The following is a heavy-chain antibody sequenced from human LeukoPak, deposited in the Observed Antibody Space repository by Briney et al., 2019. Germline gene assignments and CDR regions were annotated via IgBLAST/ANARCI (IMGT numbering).Heavy chain of an antibody. CDR3: ARAGRAYGDYHYFDY. D-gene: IGHD4-17*01. J-gene: IGHJ4*02. CDR2: ISYDGSNK. V-gene: IGHV3-30-3*01. Sequence: GRPLRLSCAASGVIFNNYAIHWVRQAPGKGLEWVAAISYDGSNKYYADSVQGRLTISRDNSKNTLYLQMNSLRAEDTAVYYCARAGRAYGDYHYFDYWGQGTLVTVSS. CDR1: GVIFNNYA.